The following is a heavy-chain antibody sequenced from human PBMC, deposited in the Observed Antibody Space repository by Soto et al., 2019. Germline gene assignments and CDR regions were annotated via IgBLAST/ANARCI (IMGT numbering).Heavy chain of an antibody. CDR3: ARDTVVGATTYYYYGMDV. CDR1: GGTFSSYA. D-gene: IGHD1-26*01. J-gene: IGHJ6*02. CDR2: IIPIFGTA. Sequence: QVQLVQSGAEVKKPGSSVKVSCKASGGTFSSYAISWVRQAPGQGLEWMGGIIPIFGTANYAQKFQGRVTITAGESTSTAYMELSSLRSEDTAVYYCARDTVVGATTYYYYGMDVWGQGTTVTVSS. V-gene: IGHV1-69*12.